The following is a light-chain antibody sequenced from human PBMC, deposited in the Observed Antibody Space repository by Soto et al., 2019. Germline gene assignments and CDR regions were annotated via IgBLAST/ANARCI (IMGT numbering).Light chain of an antibody. CDR1: SSDVGGYNY. V-gene: IGLV2-14*01. CDR3: CSYTSSSSLCV. J-gene: IGLJ1*01. CDR2: DVS. Sequence: QSALTQPASVSGSPGQSITISCTGTSSDVGGYNYVSWYQQHPGKAPKLMIYDVSNRPSGVSNRFSGSKSGNTASLTISGLLAADEADDYCCSYTSSSSLCVFGTGTKVTVL.